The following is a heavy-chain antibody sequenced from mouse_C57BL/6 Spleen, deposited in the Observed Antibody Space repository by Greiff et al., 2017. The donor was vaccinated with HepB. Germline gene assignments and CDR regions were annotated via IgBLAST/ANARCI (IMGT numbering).Heavy chain of an antibody. CDR1: GYTFTSYG. CDR2: IYPRSGNT. J-gene: IGHJ4*01. D-gene: IGHD1-1*01. Sequence: VQLQQSGAELARPGASVKLSCKASGYTFTSYGISWVKQSTGQGLEWIGEIYPRSGNTYYNEKFKGKATLTADKSYSTAYMELRSLTSEDSAVYTCASSGYGSSYGSAMDYWGQGTSVTVSS. CDR3: ASSGYGSSYGSAMDY. V-gene: IGHV1-81*01.